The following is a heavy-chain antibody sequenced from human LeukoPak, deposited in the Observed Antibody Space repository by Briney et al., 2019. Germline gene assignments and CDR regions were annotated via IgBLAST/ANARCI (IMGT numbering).Heavy chain of an antibody. CDR3: ARDTEWEKNPDYFDY. CDR1: GYTFTNYG. CDR2: ISAKNGNT. J-gene: IGHJ4*02. V-gene: IGHV1-18*01. Sequence: ASVKLSCKASGYTFTNYGISWVRQAPGQGLEWMGWISAKNGNTNYAQKVQGRVTMTTDTSTSTAYMELRSLRSDDTAVYYCARDTEWEKNPDYFDYWGQGTLVTVSS. D-gene: IGHD1-26*01.